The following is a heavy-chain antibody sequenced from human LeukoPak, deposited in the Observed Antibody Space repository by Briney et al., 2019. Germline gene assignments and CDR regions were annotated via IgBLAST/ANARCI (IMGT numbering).Heavy chain of an antibody. CDR3: ARGDYDFWSGYPYYFDY. D-gene: IGHD3-3*01. CDR1: GYTFTGYY. CDR2: LNPNSGVT. J-gene: IGHJ4*02. V-gene: IGHV1-2*06. Sequence: GASVKVSFKASGYTFTGYYMHWVRQAPGQGLEWMGRLNPNSGVTNFAQTFQGRVTMTRDTSISTAYMELSSLRSDDTAVYYCARGDYDFWSGYPYYFDYWGQGTLVTVSS.